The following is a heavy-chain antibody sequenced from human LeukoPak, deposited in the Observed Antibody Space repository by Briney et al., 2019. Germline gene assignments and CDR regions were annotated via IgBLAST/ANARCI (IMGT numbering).Heavy chain of an antibody. D-gene: IGHD6-19*01. CDR1: GFTFRRYV. Sequence: GGSLRLSYAASGFTFRRYVMTWVRQAPGKGLEWVSAISGSGDHTYYADSVKGRFTISRDNSKNTLYLQMSSLRAEDTAVYYCAKDRVALAGTSLDSWGQGTLVTVPS. V-gene: IGHV3-23*01. CDR3: AKDRVALAGTSLDS. CDR2: ISGSGDHT. J-gene: IGHJ4*02.